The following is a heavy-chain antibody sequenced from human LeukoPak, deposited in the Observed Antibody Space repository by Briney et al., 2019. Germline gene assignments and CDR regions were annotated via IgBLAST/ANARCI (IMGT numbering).Heavy chain of an antibody. D-gene: IGHD3-22*01. J-gene: IGHJ3*02. Sequence: ASVKVSCKASGYTFTSYGISWVRQAPGQGLEWMGWISAYNGNTNYAQKLQGRVTMTTDTPTSTAYMELRSLRSDDTAVYYCASLARGYYDSSGYYSDAFDIWGQGTMVTVSS. V-gene: IGHV1-18*01. CDR1: GYTFTSYG. CDR3: ASLARGYYDSSGYYSDAFDI. CDR2: ISAYNGNT.